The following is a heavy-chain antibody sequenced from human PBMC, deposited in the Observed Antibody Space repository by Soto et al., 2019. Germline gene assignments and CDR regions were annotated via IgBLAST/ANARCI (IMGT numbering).Heavy chain of an antibody. CDR2: IYYSGST. Sequence: SETLSLTCTVSGGSISSGDYYWSWIRQPPGKGLEWIGYIYYSGSTYYNPSLKSRVTISVDTSKNQFSLKLSSVTAADTAVYYCARESSITGTTLDYWGQGTLVTVSS. CDR1: GGSISSGDYY. V-gene: IGHV4-30-4*01. J-gene: IGHJ4*02. D-gene: IGHD1-20*01. CDR3: ARESSITGTTLDY.